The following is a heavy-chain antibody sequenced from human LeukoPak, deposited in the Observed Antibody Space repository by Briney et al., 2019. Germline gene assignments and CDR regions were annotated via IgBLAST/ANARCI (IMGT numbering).Heavy chain of an antibody. CDR3: AKVGGYDNWFDP. J-gene: IGHJ5*02. CDR1: GFTFSSYA. V-gene: IGHV3-23*01. Sequence: PGGSLRLSCAASGFTFSSYAMSWVRQAPGKGREWVSAISGSGGSTYYADSVKGRFTISRDNSKNTLYLQMNSLRAEDTAVYYCAKVGGYDNWFDPWGQGTLVTVSS. CDR2: ISGSGGST. D-gene: IGHD5-12*01.